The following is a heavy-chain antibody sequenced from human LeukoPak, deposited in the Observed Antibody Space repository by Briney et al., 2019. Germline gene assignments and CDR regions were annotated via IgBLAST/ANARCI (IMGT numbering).Heavy chain of an antibody. D-gene: IGHD3-22*01. CDR1: GGSFSGYY. J-gene: IGHJ4*02. CDR3: ARGGRLFLPY. V-gene: IGHV4-34*01. CDR2: INHSGNT. Sequence: PSETLSLTCAVYGGSFSGYYWNWIRQSPGKGLGWIGEINHSGNTNYNPSLKSRVTISVDTSKNQFSLKLSSVTAADTAVYYCARGGRLFLPYWGQGTLVTVSS.